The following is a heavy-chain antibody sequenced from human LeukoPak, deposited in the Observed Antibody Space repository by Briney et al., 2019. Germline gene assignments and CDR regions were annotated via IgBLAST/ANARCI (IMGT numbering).Heavy chain of an antibody. CDR1: GYTFTGYY. J-gene: IGHJ4*02. CDR3: ARGSKEDYYDSSGYLLEDY. Sequence: GASVKVSCKASGYTFTGYYMHWVRQAPGQGLEWMGWMNPNSGNTGYAQKFQGRVTMTRNTSISTAYMELSSLRSEDTAVYYCARGSKEDYYDSSGYLLEDYWGQGTLVTVSS. V-gene: IGHV1-8*02. D-gene: IGHD3-22*01. CDR2: MNPNSGNT.